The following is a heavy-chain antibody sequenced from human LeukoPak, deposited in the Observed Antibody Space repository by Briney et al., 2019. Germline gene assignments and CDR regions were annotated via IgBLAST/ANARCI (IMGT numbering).Heavy chain of an antibody. CDR3: AGEPWSSCTSIMCPVDF. Sequence: GGSLRLSCAASGFTFNIFDLHWVRQAPGKGLEWVAFISDDGGNKYYADSVKGRFTTSRDNSKNTLYLQMNTLRAEDTAVYYCAGEPWSSCTSIMCPVDFWGQGTLVTVSS. D-gene: IGHD2-8*01. V-gene: IGHV3-30-3*01. J-gene: IGHJ4*02. CDR1: GFTFNIFD. CDR2: ISDDGGNK.